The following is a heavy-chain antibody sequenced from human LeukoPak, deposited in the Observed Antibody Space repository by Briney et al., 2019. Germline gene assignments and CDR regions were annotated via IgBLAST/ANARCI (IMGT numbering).Heavy chain of an antibody. CDR3: ARGYYCDSSGYYSGNWFDP. J-gene: IGHJ5*02. Sequence: ASVKVSCKASGYTFTSYGISWVRQAPGQGLEWMGWISAYNGNTNYAQKLQGRVTMTTDTSTSTAYMELRSLRSDDTAVYYCARGYYCDSSGYYSGNWFDPWGQGTLVTVSS. CDR1: GYTFTSYG. V-gene: IGHV1-18*01. CDR2: ISAYNGNT. D-gene: IGHD3-22*01.